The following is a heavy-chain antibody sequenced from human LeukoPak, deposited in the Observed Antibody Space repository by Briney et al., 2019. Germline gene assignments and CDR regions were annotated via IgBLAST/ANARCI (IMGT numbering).Heavy chain of an antibody. CDR1: GGSLTNYY. CDR2: IHSDGTT. J-gene: IGHJ4*02. Sequence: PSETLSLTCSVSGGSLTNYYWGWIRQPPGKGLEFIGYIHSDGTTNYDSSLQSRVAISLDTSKIQFSLRLSSVTAADTAVYYCARGASYFDYWGQGTLVTVSS. CDR3: ARGASYFDY. V-gene: IGHV4-4*09.